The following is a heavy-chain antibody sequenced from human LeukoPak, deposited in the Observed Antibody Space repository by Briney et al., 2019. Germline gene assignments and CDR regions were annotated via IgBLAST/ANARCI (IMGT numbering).Heavy chain of an antibody. Sequence: SETLSLTCTVSGGSISSYYWSWVRQPPGKGLEWIGYIYYSGSTNYNPSLKSRVTISVDTSKNQFSLKLSSVTAADTAVYYCARAVGGSYRYKGLLDYWGQGTLVTVSS. CDR1: GGSISSYY. J-gene: IGHJ4*02. CDR3: ARAVGGSYRYKGLLDY. CDR2: IYYSGST. D-gene: IGHD3-16*02. V-gene: IGHV4-59*01.